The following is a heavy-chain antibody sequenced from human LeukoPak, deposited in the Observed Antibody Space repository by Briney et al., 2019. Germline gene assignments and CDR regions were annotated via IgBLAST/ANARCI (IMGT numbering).Heavy chain of an antibody. J-gene: IGHJ4*02. Sequence: SETPSLTCTVSGGSISSYYWSWIRQPPGKGLEWIGYIYYSGSTNYNPSLKSRVTISVDTSKNQFSLKLSSVTAADTAVYYCARHEAYCGGDCYYDYWGQGTLVTVSS. CDR3: ARHEAYCGGDCYYDY. D-gene: IGHD2-21*02. CDR1: GGSISSYY. CDR2: IYYSGST. V-gene: IGHV4-59*08.